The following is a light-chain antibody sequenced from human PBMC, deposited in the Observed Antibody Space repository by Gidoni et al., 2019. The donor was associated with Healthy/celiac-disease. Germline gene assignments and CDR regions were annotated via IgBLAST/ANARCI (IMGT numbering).Light chain of an antibody. Sequence: DIQMTQSPSTLSASVGDRVTITCRASQSISSWLAWYQQKPGNAPKLLIYKASSLESGVPSRFSGSGSGTEFTLTISSLQPDDFATYYCQQYNSYPMYNVGQGTKLEIK. J-gene: IGKJ2*01. V-gene: IGKV1-5*03. CDR3: QQYNSYPMYN. CDR1: QSISSW. CDR2: KAS.